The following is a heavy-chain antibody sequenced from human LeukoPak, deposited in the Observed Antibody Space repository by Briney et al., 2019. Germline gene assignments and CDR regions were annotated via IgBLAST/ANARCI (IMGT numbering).Heavy chain of an antibody. CDR3: ATPTWDTAMIAS. CDR1: GFIFSSYS. Sequence: GGSLGLSCAASGFIFSSYSMNWVRQAPGKGLEWVSSISSSSSYIYYADSVKGRFTISRDNAKNSLYLQMNSLRAEDTAVYYCATPTWDTAMIASWGQGTLVTVSS. CDR2: ISSSSSYI. J-gene: IGHJ5*02. V-gene: IGHV3-21*01. D-gene: IGHD5-18*01.